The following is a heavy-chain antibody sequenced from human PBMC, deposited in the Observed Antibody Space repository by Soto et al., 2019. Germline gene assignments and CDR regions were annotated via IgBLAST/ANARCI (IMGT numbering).Heavy chain of an antibody. CDR2: IYYSGST. V-gene: IGHV4-59*01. D-gene: IGHD3-3*01. CDR3: ARVNTIFGVVNWFDP. CDR1: GGSISSYY. Sequence: SETLSLTCTVSGGSISSYYRSWIRQPPGKGLEWIGYIYYSGSTNYNPSLKSRVTISVDTSKNQFSLKLSSVTAADTAVYYCARVNTIFGVVNWFDPWGQGTLVTVSS. J-gene: IGHJ5*02.